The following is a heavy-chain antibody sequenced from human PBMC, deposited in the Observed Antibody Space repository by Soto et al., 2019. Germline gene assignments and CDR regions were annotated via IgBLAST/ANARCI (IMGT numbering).Heavy chain of an antibody. Sequence: PGXSRRLSCAASGFTFTSYAMHWVRQAPGKGLEWVAVISYDGSNKYYADSVKGRFTISRDNSKNTLYLQMNSLRAEDTAVYYCARDLLPVYYYGMDVWGQGTTVTVSS. CDR1: GFTFTSYA. CDR2: ISYDGSNK. CDR3: ARDLLPVYYYGMDV. V-gene: IGHV3-30-3*01. J-gene: IGHJ6*02.